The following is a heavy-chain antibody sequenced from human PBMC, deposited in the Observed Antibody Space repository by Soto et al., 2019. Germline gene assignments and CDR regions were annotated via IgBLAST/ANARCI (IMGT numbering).Heavy chain of an antibody. CDR3: ARLVGDVMAYYYGMDV. D-gene: IGHD1-26*01. CDR2: IYYSGST. V-gene: IGHV4-59*12. CDR1: GGSISSYY. J-gene: IGHJ6*02. Sequence: SETLSLTCTVSGGSISSYYWSWIRQPPGKGLEWIGYIYYSGSTNYNPSLKSRVTISVDTSKNQFSLKLSSVTAADTAVYSCARLVGDVMAYYYGMDVWGRGTTVTVSS.